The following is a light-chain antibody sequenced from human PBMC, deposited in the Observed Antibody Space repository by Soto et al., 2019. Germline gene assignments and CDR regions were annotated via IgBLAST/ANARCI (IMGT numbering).Light chain of an antibody. J-gene: IGKJ2*01. Sequence: EIVMTQSPATLSLSPGERAALSCSASQRINSDLAWYQQKPGQPPRLLIYGASTRATGVPARFTGSESGSEFTLTISGRQSEDFVVYYCQQGHNWPLTFGQGTRLEI. CDR2: GAS. CDR1: QRINSD. V-gene: IGKV3-15*01. CDR3: QQGHNWPLT.